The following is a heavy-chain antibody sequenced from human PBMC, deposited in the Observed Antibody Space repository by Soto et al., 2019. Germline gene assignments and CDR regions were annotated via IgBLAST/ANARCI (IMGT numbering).Heavy chain of an antibody. V-gene: IGHV4-59*01. D-gene: IGHD1-26*01. Sequence: SETLSLTCTVSGGSISSYYWSWIRQPPGKGLEWIGYIYYSGSTNYNPSLKSRVTISVDTSKNQFSLKLSSVTAADTAVYYCARRYGGNSVYRCQGTLVSGSS. CDR1: GGSISSYY. CDR3: ARRYGGNSVY. CDR2: IYYSGST. J-gene: IGHJ4*02.